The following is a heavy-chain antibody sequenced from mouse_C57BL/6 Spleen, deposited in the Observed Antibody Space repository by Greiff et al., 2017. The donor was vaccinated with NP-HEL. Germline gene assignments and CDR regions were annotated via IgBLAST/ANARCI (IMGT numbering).Heavy chain of an antibody. CDR2: IRNKANGYTT. Sequence: EVMLVESGGGLVQPGGSLSLSCAASGFTFTDYYMSWVRQPPGKALEWLGFIRNKANGYTTEYSASVKGRFTISRDNSQSILYLQMNALRAEDSATYYCARLYYYGSSHWYFDVWGTGTTVTVSS. CDR1: GFTFTDYY. CDR3: ARLYYYGSSHWYFDV. J-gene: IGHJ1*03. V-gene: IGHV7-3*01. D-gene: IGHD1-1*01.